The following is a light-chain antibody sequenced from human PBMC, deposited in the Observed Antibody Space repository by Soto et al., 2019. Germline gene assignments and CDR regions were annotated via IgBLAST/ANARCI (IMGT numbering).Light chain of an antibody. Sequence: EIVLTQSPGTLSLCPGERATLSCRASQIIRNNYIAWYQQKPGQPPRLLIHDASLRATGIPDRFSASGSGTDFTLTISRLEPEDFSLYYCQQCSTSPLTFGGGTKVELK. CDR2: DAS. CDR3: QQCSTSPLT. J-gene: IGKJ4*01. V-gene: IGKV3-20*01. CDR1: QIIRNNY.